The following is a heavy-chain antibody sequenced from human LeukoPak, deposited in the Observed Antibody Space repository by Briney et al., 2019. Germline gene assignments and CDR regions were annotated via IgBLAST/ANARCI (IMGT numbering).Heavy chain of an antibody. D-gene: IGHD3-16*02. J-gene: IGHJ4*02. V-gene: IGHV4/OR15-8*01. CDR1: GGSTDSTNW. Sequence: PSETLSLTCDVSGGSTDSTNWWNWVRQPPGKGLEWIGEIHHDGRINYNPSLKSRVTLSVDKSKNQFSLRLNSVTAADTAMYYCARSHDHLWGNYPDYWGQGTLVTVSS. CDR2: IHHDGRI. CDR3: ARSHDHLWGNYPDY.